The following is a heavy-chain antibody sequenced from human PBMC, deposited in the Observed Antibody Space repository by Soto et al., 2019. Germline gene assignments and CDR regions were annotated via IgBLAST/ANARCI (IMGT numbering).Heavy chain of an antibody. CDR2: ISKSGIDI. D-gene: IGHD1-26*01. Sequence: GGSLRFSCAASGFSFSTYEMNWVRQAPGKGLEWVSYISKSGIDIYYADSVKGRFTISRDNANNSLYLQMNSLRAEDTAVYYCAPRKYGSFNIGAFDIWGQGTMVTVSS. CDR3: APRKYGSFNIGAFDI. J-gene: IGHJ3*02. CDR1: GFSFSTYE. V-gene: IGHV3-48*03.